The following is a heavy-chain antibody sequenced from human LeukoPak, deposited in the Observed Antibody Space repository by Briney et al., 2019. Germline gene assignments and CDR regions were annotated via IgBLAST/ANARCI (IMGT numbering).Heavy chain of an antibody. D-gene: IGHD3-22*01. V-gene: IGHV4-34*01. CDR2: INHSGST. J-gene: IGHJ3*02. CDR1: GGSFSGYY. CDR3: AGYYYDSSPDAFDI. Sequence: PSETLSLTCAVYGGSFSGYYWSWIRQPPGKGLEWFGEINHSGSTNYNPSLKSRVTISVDTSKNQFSLKLSSVTAADTAVYYCAGYYYDSSPDAFDIWGQGTMVTVSS.